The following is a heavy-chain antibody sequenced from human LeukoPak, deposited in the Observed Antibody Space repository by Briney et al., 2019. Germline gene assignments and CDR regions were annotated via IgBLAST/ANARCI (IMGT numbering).Heavy chain of an antibody. Sequence: GGSLRLSCAVSGFTFRTYWMHWVRQVPGEGLVWVSRINEDVSITNYADSAKGRFSISRDNAKNTLYLQMNSLRAEDTAVYYCGRDLGGRSGYWGQGTLVTVSS. CDR3: GRDLGGRSGY. J-gene: IGHJ4*02. V-gene: IGHV3-74*01. CDR2: INEDVSIT. D-gene: IGHD1-26*01. CDR1: GFTFRTYW.